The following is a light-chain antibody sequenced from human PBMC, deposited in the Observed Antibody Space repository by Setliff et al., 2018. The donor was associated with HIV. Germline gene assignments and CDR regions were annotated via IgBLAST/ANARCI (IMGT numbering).Light chain of an antibody. CDR1: SRDVGGGQNY. J-gene: IGLJ1*01. CDR3: SSLTSSSTYV. CDR2: EVT. V-gene: IGLV2-14*01. Sequence: QSVLTQPASVSGSPGQSITISCTGTSRDVGGGQNYVSWYQQYPGQAPKLMIYEVTKRPAGVSDRFSGSKSGNTASLIISGLQTEAEAEYYCSSLTSSSTYVFGIGTKVTV.